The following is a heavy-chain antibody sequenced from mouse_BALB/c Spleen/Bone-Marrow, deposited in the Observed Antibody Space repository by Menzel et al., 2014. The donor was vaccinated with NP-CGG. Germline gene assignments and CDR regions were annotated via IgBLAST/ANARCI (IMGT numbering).Heavy chain of an antibody. D-gene: IGHD2-10*02. CDR3: ARAKYGNPWFAY. Sequence: EVQVVESGGGLVQPGGSLKLSCAASGFDFSRYWMNWVRQAPGNGLEWIGQINPDSDTINYTPSLKDKFIISRDNAKNTLYLQMSKVRSEDTALYYCARAKYGNPWFAYWGQGTLVTVSA. CDR2: INPDSDTI. CDR1: GFDFSRYW. V-gene: IGHV4-1*02. J-gene: IGHJ3*01.